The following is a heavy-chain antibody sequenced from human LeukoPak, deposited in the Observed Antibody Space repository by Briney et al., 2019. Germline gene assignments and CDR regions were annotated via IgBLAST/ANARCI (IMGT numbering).Heavy chain of an antibody. J-gene: IGHJ6*02. CDR2: ISGSGGST. V-gene: IGHV3-23*01. CDR3: AKLAREGYINYYYYGMDV. Sequence: TGGSLRLSCAASGFTFSSYAMSWVRQAPGKGLEWVSAISGSGGSTYYADSVKGRFTISRDNSKNTLYLQMNSLRAEDTAVYYCAKLAREGYINYYYYGMDVWGQGTTVTVSS. CDR1: GFTFSSYA. D-gene: IGHD5-24*01.